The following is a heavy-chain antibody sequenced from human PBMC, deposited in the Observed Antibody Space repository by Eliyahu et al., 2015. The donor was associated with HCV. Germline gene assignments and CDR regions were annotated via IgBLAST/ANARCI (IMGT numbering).Heavy chain of an antibody. CDR2: INPNSGGT. CDR1: GYTFTGXY. D-gene: IGHD3-22*01. J-gene: IGHJ4*02. V-gene: IGHV1-2*02. CDR3: ARGSYPFTMIVVTGTKSFDY. Sequence: QVQLVQSGAEVKKPGASVKVSCKASGYTFTGXYXXWVRQAPGQGLEWMGWINPNSGGTXYAQKFQGRVTMTRDTSISTAYMELSRLRSDDTAVYYCARGSYPFTMIVVTGTKSFDYWGQGTLVTVSS.